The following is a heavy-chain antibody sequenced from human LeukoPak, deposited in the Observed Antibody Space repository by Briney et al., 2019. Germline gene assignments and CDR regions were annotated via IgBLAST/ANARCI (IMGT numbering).Heavy chain of an antibody. CDR2: ITTSGAYT. D-gene: IGHD3-22*01. CDR1: GFTFSSYT. V-gene: IGHV3-23*01. CDR3: AKDQRSDPYYYDSSGYYT. J-gene: IGHJ5*02. Sequence: GGSLRLSCAASGFTFSSYTMNWVRQAPGKGLEWVSTITTSGAYTYYADSVKGRFTISRDNSKNTLYLQMNSLRAEDTAVYYCAKDQRSDPYYYDSSGYYTWGQGTLVTVSS.